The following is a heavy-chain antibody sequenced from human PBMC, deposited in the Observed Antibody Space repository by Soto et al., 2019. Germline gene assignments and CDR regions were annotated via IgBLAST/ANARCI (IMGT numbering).Heavy chain of an antibody. CDR2: IYHSGST. Sequence: SETLSLTCAVSGGSISSSNWWSWVRQPPGKGLEWIGEIYHSGSTNYNPSLKSRVTISVDKSKNQFSLKLSSVTAADTAVYYCARLKGGVTIFGVVTHYYYGMDVWGQGTTVTVSS. CDR1: GGSISSSNW. D-gene: IGHD3-3*01. V-gene: IGHV4-4*02. J-gene: IGHJ6*02. CDR3: ARLKGGVTIFGVVTHYYYGMDV.